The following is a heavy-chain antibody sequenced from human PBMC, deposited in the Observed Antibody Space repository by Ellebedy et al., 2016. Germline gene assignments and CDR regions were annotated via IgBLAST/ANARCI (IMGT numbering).Heavy chain of an antibody. Sequence: SVKVSCXASGRTFSSYAISWVRQAPGQGLEWMGGIIPIFGTANYAQKFQGRVTITADESTSTAYMELSSLRSGDTAVYYCASSISSYGYPDYWGQGTLVTVSS. CDR1: GRTFSSYA. CDR3: ASSISSYGYPDY. CDR2: IIPIFGTA. J-gene: IGHJ4*02. D-gene: IGHD5-18*01. V-gene: IGHV1-69*13.